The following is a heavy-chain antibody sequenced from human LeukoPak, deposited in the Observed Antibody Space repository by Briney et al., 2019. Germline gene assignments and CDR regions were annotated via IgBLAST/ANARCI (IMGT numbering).Heavy chain of an antibody. CDR3: ARDPGGRYYDSSGYFY. D-gene: IGHD3-22*01. Sequence: GGSLRLSCAASGFTFSSYSMNWVRQAPGKGLEWVSSISSSSSYIYYADSVKGRFTISRDNAKNSLYLQMNSLRAEDTAVYYCARDPGGRYYDSSGYFYWGQGTLVTVSS. J-gene: IGHJ4*02. CDR1: GFTFSSYS. V-gene: IGHV3-21*01. CDR2: ISSSSSYI.